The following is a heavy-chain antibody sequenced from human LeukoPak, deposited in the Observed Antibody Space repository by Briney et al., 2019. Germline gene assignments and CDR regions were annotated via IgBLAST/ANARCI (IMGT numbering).Heavy chain of an antibody. V-gene: IGHV3-48*01. D-gene: IGHD2-15*01. J-gene: IGHJ4*02. Sequence: PGGSLRLSCAASGFTFSSYSMNWVRQAPGKGLEWVSYISSSSSTIYYADSVNGRFTISRDNAKNSLYLQMNSLRAEDTAVYYCARVHGGYPFDYWGQGTLVTVSS. CDR2: ISSSSSTI. CDR3: ARVHGGYPFDY. CDR1: GFTFSSYS.